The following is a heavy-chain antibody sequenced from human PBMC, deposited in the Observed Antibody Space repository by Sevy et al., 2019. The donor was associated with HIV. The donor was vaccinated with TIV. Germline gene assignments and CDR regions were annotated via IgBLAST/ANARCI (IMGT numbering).Heavy chain of an antibody. CDR2: FDPEDGER. CDR3: ATGREYYEGNSGYFDY. Sequence: ASVKVSCKLSGYTLTQLCMHWVRQAPGKGLEWLGGFDPEDGERIYAQKFQGRFTMTEETSTDTAYMELSSLRSEDTAIYYCATGREYYEGNSGYFDYWGQGTLVTVSS. D-gene: IGHD3-16*01. V-gene: IGHV1-24*01. CDR1: GYTLTQLC. J-gene: IGHJ4*02.